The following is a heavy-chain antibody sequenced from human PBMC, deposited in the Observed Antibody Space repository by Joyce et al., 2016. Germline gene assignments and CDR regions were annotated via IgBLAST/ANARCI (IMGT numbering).Heavy chain of an antibody. V-gene: IGHV4-30-2*01. CDR3: ARAYGSGSYSYYYGMDV. CDR2: IYHSEST. CDR1: GGSVSSGGYS. J-gene: IGHJ6*02. D-gene: IGHD3-10*01. Sequence: QMQLQESGPGLVKPSQTLSLTCAVSGGSVSSGGYSWTWIRQPPGKGLEWIGHIYHSESTYNNPSLQSRVTMSVDRSKNQFSLKLRSVTAADTAVYYCARAYGSGSYSYYYGMDVWGQGTTVTVSS.